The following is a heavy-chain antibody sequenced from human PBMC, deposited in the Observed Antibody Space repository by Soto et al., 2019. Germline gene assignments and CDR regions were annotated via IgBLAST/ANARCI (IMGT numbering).Heavy chain of an antibody. Sequence: ASVKVSCKASGGTFSSYAISWVRQAPGQGLEWMGWIIAYFGNTNYAQKFQGRVTMTTDTSTSTAYMELRSLRSDDTAVYYCASGYCISTSCRVSDAFDIWGQGTMVTVSS. CDR2: IIAYFGNT. D-gene: IGHD2-2*03. V-gene: IGHV1-18*01. J-gene: IGHJ3*02. CDR1: GGTFSSYA. CDR3: ASGYCISTSCRVSDAFDI.